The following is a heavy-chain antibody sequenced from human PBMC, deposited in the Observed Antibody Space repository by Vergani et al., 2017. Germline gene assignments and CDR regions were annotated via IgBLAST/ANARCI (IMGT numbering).Heavy chain of an antibody. J-gene: IGHJ6*02. D-gene: IGHD5-12*01. Sequence: QVQLVQSGAEVKKPGASVKVSCKASGYTFTSYGISWVQQAPGQGLEWMGWISAYNGNTNYAQKLQGRVTMTTDTSTSTAYMELRSLRSDDTAVYYCARDRVKGSGYDRGVEYYYYGMDVWGQGTTVTGSS. CDR3: ARDRVKGSGYDRGVEYYYYGMDV. V-gene: IGHV1-18*01. CDR1: GYTFTSYG. CDR2: ISAYNGNT.